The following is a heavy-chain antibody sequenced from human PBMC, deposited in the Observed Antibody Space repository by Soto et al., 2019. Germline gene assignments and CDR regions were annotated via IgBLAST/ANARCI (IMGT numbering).Heavy chain of an antibody. Sequence: QVQLVQSGAEVKTPGASVKVSCKASGYTFTSYGISWVRQAPGQGLEWMGWISAYNGNTNYAQKLQGRVTMTTDTSPSTAYMELRSLRSEDTAVYYCARVNGQPVLRYFDWLSRFDYWGQGTLVTVSS. J-gene: IGHJ4*02. V-gene: IGHV1-18*04. CDR2: ISAYNGNT. CDR1: GYTFTSYG. D-gene: IGHD3-9*01. CDR3: ARVNGQPVLRYFDWLSRFDY.